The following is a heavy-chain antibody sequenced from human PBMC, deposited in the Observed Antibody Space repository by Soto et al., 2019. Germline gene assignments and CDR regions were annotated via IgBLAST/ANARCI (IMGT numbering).Heavy chain of an antibody. CDR1: GGSISSYY. Sequence: SETLSLTCTVSGGSISSYYWNWIRQSPGTGLEWIASLDYSGTTNYNPSLKSRITTSVDPSKKQFSLKMRSVTAADTAVYYCSRDSFHPYCSSSKGLDYWGQGSLVTVSS. CDR2: LDYSGTT. D-gene: IGHD6-6*01. J-gene: IGHJ4*02. V-gene: IGHV4-59*01. CDR3: SRDSFHPYCSSSKGLDY.